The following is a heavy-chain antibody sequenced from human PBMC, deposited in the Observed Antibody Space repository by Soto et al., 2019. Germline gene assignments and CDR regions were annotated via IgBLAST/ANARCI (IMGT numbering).Heavy chain of an antibody. CDR3: AKETIAVGGPNYFDY. J-gene: IGHJ4*02. CDR2: VSHDGLAQ. D-gene: IGHD6-19*01. V-gene: IGHV3-30*18. Sequence: GGSLRLSCEGSGFTFSRYGMHWVRQAPGMGLEWVAVVSHDGLAQYYGDSVKGRFTISRDNSQNTLYLQMNNLRTEDTAIYYCAKETIAVGGPNYFDYWGQGTLVTVSS. CDR1: GFTFSRYG.